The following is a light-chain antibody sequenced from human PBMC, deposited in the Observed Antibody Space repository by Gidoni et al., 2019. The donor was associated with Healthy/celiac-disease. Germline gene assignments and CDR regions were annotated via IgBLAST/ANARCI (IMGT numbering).Light chain of an antibody. CDR2: WAS. Sequence: IVLTQSPVSLAVSLGAWAPINCKSSQSVLYSSNNKNYLAWYQQKPGQPPKLLIYWASTRESGVPDRFSGSGSGTDFTLTISSLQAEDVAVYYCQQYYSTLYTFGQGTKLEIK. CDR3: QQYYSTLYT. CDR1: QSVLYSSNNKNY. V-gene: IGKV4-1*01. J-gene: IGKJ2*01.